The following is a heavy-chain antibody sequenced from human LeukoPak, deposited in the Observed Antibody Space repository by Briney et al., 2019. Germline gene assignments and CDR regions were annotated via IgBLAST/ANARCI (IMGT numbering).Heavy chain of an antibody. CDR3: ARPYGSGNYFDY. CDR1: GGPIRSYY. CDR2: IYYSGSA. Sequence: SETLSLTCSVSGGPIRSYYWSWLRQPPGKGLEGKGLEWIGYIYYSGSAKYNPSLKSRIIISIDTSKNQFSLKLSSVTAADTAVYYCARPYGSGNYFDYWGQGTLVTVSS. V-gene: IGHV4-59*01. D-gene: IGHD3-10*01. J-gene: IGHJ4*02.